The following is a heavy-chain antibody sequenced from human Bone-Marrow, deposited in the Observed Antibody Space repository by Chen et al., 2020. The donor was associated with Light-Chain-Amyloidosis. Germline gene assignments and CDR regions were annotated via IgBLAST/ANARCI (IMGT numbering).Heavy chain of an antibody. CDR1: GFTFSSYR. Sequence: EVQLVESGGGLVQPGGSLRLSCAASGFTFSSYRMSWVRQAPGKGLEWVANIKQDGSEKYYVDSVKGRFTISRDNAKNSLYLQMNSLRAEDTAVYYCARESIRGGYYGGDWARFDYWGQGTLVTVSS. J-gene: IGHJ4*02. D-gene: IGHD3-22*01. V-gene: IGHV3-7*01. CDR2: IKQDGSEK. CDR3: ARESIRGGYYGGDWARFDY.